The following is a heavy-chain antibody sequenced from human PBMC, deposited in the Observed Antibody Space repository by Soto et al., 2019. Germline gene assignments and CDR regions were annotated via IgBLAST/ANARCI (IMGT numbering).Heavy chain of an antibody. J-gene: IGHJ4*02. Sequence: ASVKVSCKASGYTFTSYGISWVRQAPGQGLEWMGWISAYNGNTNYAQKLQGRVTMTTDTSTSTAYMELRSLRSDDTAVYYCARVLLIFGVVTNPPQSSGFDYWGQGTLVTVSS. D-gene: IGHD3-3*01. CDR1: GYTFTSYG. V-gene: IGHV1-18*01. CDR2: ISAYNGNT. CDR3: ARVLLIFGVVTNPPQSSGFDY.